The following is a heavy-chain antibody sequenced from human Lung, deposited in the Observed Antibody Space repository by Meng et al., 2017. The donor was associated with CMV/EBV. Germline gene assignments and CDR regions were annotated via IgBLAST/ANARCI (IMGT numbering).Heavy chain of an antibody. D-gene: IGHD3-22*01. CDR2: INPRSGDS. Sequence: GNTFGDYFIHWVRHAPGQGLEWMGWINPRSGDSKYAQKFQGRVTMTRDTAISATYMEVRRLTYDDTAVYYCARNNYYYDSSGPFGLWGQGALVTVSS. CDR3: ARNNYYYDSSGPFGL. CDR1: GNTFGDYF. J-gene: IGHJ5*02. V-gene: IGHV1-2*02.